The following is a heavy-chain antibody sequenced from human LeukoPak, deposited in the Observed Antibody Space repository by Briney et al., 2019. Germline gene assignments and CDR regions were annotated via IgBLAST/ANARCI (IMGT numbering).Heavy chain of an antibody. J-gene: IGHJ6*02. CDR1: GGSISSTTYY. D-gene: IGHD4-17*01. CDR3: ARRRVYGDYYYYGMDV. V-gene: IGHV4-39*01. Sequence: PSETLSLTCIVSGGSISSTTYYWGWIRQPPGKGLEWIGSIYYSGSTYYNPSLKSRVTISVDTSKNQFSLKLSSVTAADTAVYYCARRRVYGDYYYYGMDVWGQGTTVTVSS. CDR2: IYYSGST.